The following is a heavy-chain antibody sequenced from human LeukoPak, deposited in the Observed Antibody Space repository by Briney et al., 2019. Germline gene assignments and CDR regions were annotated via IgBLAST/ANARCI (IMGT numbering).Heavy chain of an antibody. Sequence: SVTVSCTASGFTFTTSAVQWVRQARGQRLEWIGCIVVGSGNTNYAQKFQERVTITRDMSTSTAYMELSSLRSEDTAVYYCAAETFLTGYLYFDYWGQGTLVTVSS. D-gene: IGHD3-9*01. CDR1: GFTFTTSA. CDR3: AAETFLTGYLYFDY. J-gene: IGHJ4*02. CDR2: IVVGSGNT. V-gene: IGHV1-58*01.